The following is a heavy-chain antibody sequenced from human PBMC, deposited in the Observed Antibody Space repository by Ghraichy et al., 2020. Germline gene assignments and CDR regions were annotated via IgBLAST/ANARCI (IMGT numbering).Heavy chain of an antibody. V-gene: IGHV4-59*01. CDR1: GGSISSYY. Sequence: SETLSLTCTVSGGSISSYYWSWIRQPPGKGLEWIGYIYYSGSTNYNPSLKSRVTISVDTSKNQFSLKLSSVTAADTAVYYCARFYDISGYYYFFDYWGQGTLVTVSS. CDR3: ARFYDISGYYYFFDY. D-gene: IGHD3-22*01. CDR2: IYYSGST. J-gene: IGHJ4*02.